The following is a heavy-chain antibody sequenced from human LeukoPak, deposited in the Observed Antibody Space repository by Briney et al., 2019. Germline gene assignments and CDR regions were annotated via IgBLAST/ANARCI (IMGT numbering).Heavy chain of an antibody. J-gene: IGHJ4*02. CDR1: GFTFSRYT. Sequence: GGSLRLSCAASGFTFSRYTMHWVRQAPWKGLEYVSAISSNGGSTYYANSVKGRFTISRDNSKNTLYHQMGSLRAEDMAVYYCARTEYYGSGTSLFDYWGQGTLVTVSS. D-gene: IGHD3-10*01. CDR2: ISSNGGST. CDR3: ARTEYYGSGTSLFDY. V-gene: IGHV3-64*01.